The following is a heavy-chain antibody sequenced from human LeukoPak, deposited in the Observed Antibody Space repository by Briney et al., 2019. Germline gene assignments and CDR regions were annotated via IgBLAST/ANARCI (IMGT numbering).Heavy chain of an antibody. J-gene: IGHJ1*01. CDR3: ARDDYCSGGSCLKHFQH. CDR2: IYNSESG. D-gene: IGHD2-15*01. Sequence: PSETLSLTCTVSGGSISSGGYYWIWIRQHPGKGLEWIGNIYNSESGYYNPSLKSRITISVDTSKRQFSLKLSSVTAADTAVYYGARDDYCSGGSCLKHFQHWGQGTLVTVSS. V-gene: IGHV4-31*03. CDR1: GGSISSGGYY.